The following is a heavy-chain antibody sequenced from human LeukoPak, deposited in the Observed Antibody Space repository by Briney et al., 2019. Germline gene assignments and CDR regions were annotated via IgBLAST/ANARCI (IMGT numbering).Heavy chain of an antibody. D-gene: IGHD2-2*01. Sequence: GGSLRLSCAASGFTFSDYYMSWIRQAPGKGLEWVSYISSSSSYTNYADSVKGRFTISRDNAKNSLYLQMNSLRAEDTAVYYCARDLGIGYCSSTSCYAQVYFDYWGQGTLVTVSS. J-gene: IGHJ4*02. CDR1: GFTFSDYY. V-gene: IGHV3-11*06. CDR2: ISSSSSYT. CDR3: ARDLGIGYCSSTSCYAQVYFDY.